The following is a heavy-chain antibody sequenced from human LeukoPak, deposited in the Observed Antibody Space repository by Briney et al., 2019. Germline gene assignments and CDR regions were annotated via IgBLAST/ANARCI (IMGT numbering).Heavy chain of an antibody. Sequence: PGGSLRLSCAAFGFTFSSYMMNWVRQAPGKGLEWVSSISSSSSYIYYADSVKGRFTISRDNAKNSLYLQMNSLRAEDTAVYYCARVGTSSSGWQFDYWGQGTLVTVSS. CDR3: ARVGTSSSGWQFDY. J-gene: IGHJ4*02. D-gene: IGHD6-19*01. CDR1: GFTFSSYM. CDR2: ISSSSSYI. V-gene: IGHV3-21*01.